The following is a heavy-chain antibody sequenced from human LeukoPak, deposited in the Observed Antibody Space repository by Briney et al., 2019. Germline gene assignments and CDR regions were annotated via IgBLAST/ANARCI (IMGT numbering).Heavy chain of an antibody. V-gene: IGHV4-59*08. Sequence: PSETLSLTCTVSGGSISSYYWSWIRQPPGKGLEWIGYIYYSGSTNYNPSLKSRVTISVDTSKNQFSLKLSSVTAADTAVYYCARHATLSGSYYNRGDAFDIWGQGTMVTVSS. CDR1: GGSISSYY. D-gene: IGHD3-10*01. CDR2: IYYSGST. J-gene: IGHJ3*02. CDR3: ARHATLSGSYYNRGDAFDI.